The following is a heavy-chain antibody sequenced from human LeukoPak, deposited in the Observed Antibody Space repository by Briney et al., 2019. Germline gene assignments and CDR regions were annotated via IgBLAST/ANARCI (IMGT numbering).Heavy chain of an antibody. V-gene: IGHV1-2*06. CDR2: INPNGGGT. CDR3: ARSGYSYGRIYFDY. CDR1: GYTFTGYY. J-gene: IGHJ4*02. Sequence: ASVKVSCKASGYTFTGYYMHWVRQAPGQGLEWMGRINPNGGGTNYAQKFQGRVTMTRDTSISTAYMELSRLRSDDTAVYYCARSGYSYGRIYFDYWGQGTLVTVSS. D-gene: IGHD5-18*01.